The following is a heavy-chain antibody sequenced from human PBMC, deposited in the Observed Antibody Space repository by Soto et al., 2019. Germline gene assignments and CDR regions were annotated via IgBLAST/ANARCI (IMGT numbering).Heavy chain of an antibody. Sequence: QVQLVQSGAEVKKPGASVKVSCKASGYTFTSYGISWVRQAPGQGLEWMGWISAYNGNTNYAQKLQGRVTMTTDTSTSTAYMELSSLRSDDTAVYYCARALRYFDWLSYFDYWGKGTLVTVSS. J-gene: IGHJ4*02. D-gene: IGHD3-9*01. CDR2: ISAYNGNT. V-gene: IGHV1-18*01. CDR3: ARALRYFDWLSYFDY. CDR1: GYTFTSYG.